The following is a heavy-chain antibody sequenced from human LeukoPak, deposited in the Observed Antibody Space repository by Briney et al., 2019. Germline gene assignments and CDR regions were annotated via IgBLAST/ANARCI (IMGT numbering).Heavy chain of an antibody. Sequence: ASVKVSCKASGYTFTSYGISWVRQAPGQGLEWMGWISAYNGNTNYAQKLQGRVTMTTDTSTSTAYMELRSLRSDDTAVYYCAGASRSYCSGGSCYSSSHYYYYGMDVWGQGTLVTVSS. J-gene: IGHJ6*02. V-gene: IGHV1-18*01. CDR3: AGASRSYCSGGSCYSSSHYYYYGMDV. D-gene: IGHD2-15*01. CDR1: GYTFTSYG. CDR2: ISAYNGNT.